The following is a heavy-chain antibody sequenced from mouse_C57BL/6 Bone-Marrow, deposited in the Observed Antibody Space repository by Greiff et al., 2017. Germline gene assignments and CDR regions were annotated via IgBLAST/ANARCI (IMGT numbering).Heavy chain of an antibody. J-gene: IGHJ4*01. D-gene: IGHD1-1*01. CDR1: GYTFTSYW. CDR2: IHPSDSDT. Sequence: QVQLKQPGAELVKPGASVKVSCKASGYTFTSYWMHWVKQRPGQGLEWIGRIHPSDSDTNYNQKFKGKATLTVDKSSSTAYMQLSSLTSEDSAVYYCAIKGYYGSRLYAMDYWGQGTSVTVSS. CDR3: AIKGYYGSRLYAMDY. V-gene: IGHV1-74*01.